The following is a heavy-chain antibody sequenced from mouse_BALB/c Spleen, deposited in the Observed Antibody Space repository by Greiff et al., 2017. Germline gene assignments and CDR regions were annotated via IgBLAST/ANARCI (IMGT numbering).Heavy chain of an antibody. J-gene: IGHJ3*01. D-gene: IGHD2-4*01. CDR1: GYTFTSYW. V-gene: IGHV1-7*01. CDR3: ARWEITTGFAY. CDR2: INPSTGYT. Sequence: QVQLQQSGAELAKPGASVKMSCKASGYTFTSYWMHWVKQRPGQGLEWIGYINPSTGYTEYNQKFKDKATLTADKSSSTANMQLSSLTSEDSAVYYCARWEITTGFAYWGQGTLVTVSA.